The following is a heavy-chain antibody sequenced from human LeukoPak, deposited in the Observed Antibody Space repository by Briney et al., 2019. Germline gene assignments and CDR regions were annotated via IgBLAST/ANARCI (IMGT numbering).Heavy chain of an antibody. CDR1: GFTFSGHE. CDR3: ARDAYTYGMVFDY. V-gene: IGHV3-48*03. Sequence: GGSLRLSCAASGFTFSGHEMNWVRQAPGKGLEWVSYISNNGGTISYADSVKGRFTISRDNAKNSLFLQMNSLRAEDTAVYYCARDAYTYGMVFDYWGQGTLVTVSS. CDR2: ISNNGGTI. J-gene: IGHJ4*02. D-gene: IGHD5-18*01.